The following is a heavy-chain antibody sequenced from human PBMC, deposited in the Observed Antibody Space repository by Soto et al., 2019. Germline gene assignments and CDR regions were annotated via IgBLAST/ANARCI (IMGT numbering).Heavy chain of an antibody. Sequence: ASVKVSCKVSGYTLTELSMHWVRQAPGKGLEWMGGFDPEDGETIYAQKFQGRVTMTEDTSTDTAYMELSSLRSEDTAVYYCATGVYDSSGYYYYYGMDVWGQGTTVTVSS. CDR2: FDPEDGET. CDR3: ATGVYDSSGYYYYYGMDV. V-gene: IGHV1-24*01. J-gene: IGHJ6*02. D-gene: IGHD3-22*01. CDR1: GYTLTELS.